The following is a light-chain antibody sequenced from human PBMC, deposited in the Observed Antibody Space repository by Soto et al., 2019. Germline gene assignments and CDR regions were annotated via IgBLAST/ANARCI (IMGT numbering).Light chain of an antibody. Sequence: QSALTQPASVSGSPGQSITISCTGTSSDIGDYDYVSWYQHLPGKAPKLLIFDVTHRPSGVSDRFSGSKSGNTASLTISGVRPEDEADYYCAAWDDSLNGWVFGGGTKVTVL. J-gene: IGLJ3*02. V-gene: IGLV2-14*01. CDR1: SSDIGDYDY. CDR3: AAWDDSLNGWV. CDR2: DVT.